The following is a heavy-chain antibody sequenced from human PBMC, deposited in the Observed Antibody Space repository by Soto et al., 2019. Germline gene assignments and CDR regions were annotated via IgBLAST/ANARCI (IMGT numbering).Heavy chain of an antibody. V-gene: IGHV1-18*01. Sequence: GASVKVSCKASGYTFTSYGISWVRQAPGQGLEWMGWISAYNGNTNYAQKLQGRVTMTTDTSTSTAYMELRSLRSDDTAVYYCARDKRFLEWPHDAFDIWGQGTXVTVSS. CDR2: ISAYNGNT. J-gene: IGHJ3*02. CDR1: GYTFTSYG. D-gene: IGHD3-3*01. CDR3: ARDKRFLEWPHDAFDI.